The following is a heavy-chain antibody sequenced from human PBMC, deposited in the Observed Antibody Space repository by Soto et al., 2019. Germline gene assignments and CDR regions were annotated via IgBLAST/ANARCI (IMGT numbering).Heavy chain of an antibody. CDR1: GFTFSTYA. V-gene: IGHV3-30*04. CDR2: ISYDGRNK. Sequence: PGGSLRLSCAASGFTFSTYAMHWVRQAPGKGLEWVAIISYDGRNKYYADSVKGRFTISRDNSKNTLYLQMNSLRAEDTAVYYCAGDRVRYYDTSGYFYYWGQGTLVTVSS. J-gene: IGHJ4*02. D-gene: IGHD3-22*01. CDR3: AGDRVRYYDTSGYFYY.